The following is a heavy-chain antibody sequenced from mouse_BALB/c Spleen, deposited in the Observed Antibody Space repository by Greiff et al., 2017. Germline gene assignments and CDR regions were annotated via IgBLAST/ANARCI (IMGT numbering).Heavy chain of an antibody. CDR3: TGGNYSYYAMDY. CDR1: GYSFTSYW. CDR2: IYPGNSDT. J-gene: IGHJ4*01. Sequence: VQLQQSGTVLARPGASVKMSCKASGYSFTSYWMHWVKQRPGQGLEWIGAIYPGNSDTSYNQKFKGKAKLTAVTSASTAYMELSSLTNEDSAVYYCTGGNYSYYAMDYWGQGTSVTVSS. V-gene: IGHV1-5*01. D-gene: IGHD2-1*01.